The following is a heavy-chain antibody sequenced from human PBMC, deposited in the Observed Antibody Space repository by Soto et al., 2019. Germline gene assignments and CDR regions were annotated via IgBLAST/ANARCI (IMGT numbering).Heavy chain of an antibody. CDR2: INPNSGGT. CDR3: ARDGYGAYCYGMDV. V-gene: IGHV1-2*04. D-gene: IGHD4-17*01. Sequence: ASVKVSCKASGYTFTGYYMHWVRQAPGQGLEWMGWINPNSGGTNYAQKFQGWVTMTRDTSISTAYMELSRLRSDDTAVYYCARDGYGAYCYGMDVWGQGTTVTVSS. CDR1: GYTFTGYY. J-gene: IGHJ6*02.